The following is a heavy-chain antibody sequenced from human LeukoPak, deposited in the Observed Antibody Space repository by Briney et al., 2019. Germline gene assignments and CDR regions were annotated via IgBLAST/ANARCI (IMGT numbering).Heavy chain of an antibody. Sequence: SGTLSLTCTVSGGSISSNYYYWGWIRQPPGKGLEWIENIYYSGSTYYNPSLRSRVTISIDTSKNQFSLKVKSVTAADTAVYYCASASGLNDAFDIWGQGTMVIVSS. CDR1: GGSISSNYYY. CDR3: ASASGLNDAFDI. CDR2: IYYSGST. D-gene: IGHD6-19*01. V-gene: IGHV4-39*07. J-gene: IGHJ3*02.